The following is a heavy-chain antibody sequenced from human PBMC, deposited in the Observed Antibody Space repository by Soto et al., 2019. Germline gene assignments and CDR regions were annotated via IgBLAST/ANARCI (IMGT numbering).Heavy chain of an antibody. D-gene: IGHD5-12*01. J-gene: IGHJ4*02. CDR1: GFTFTDYY. V-gene: IGHV3-11*01. Sequence: GGSLRLSCAASGFTFTDYYMSWIRQAPGKGLEWISYISDSGSTIYYAESVKGRFTISRDNSKNTVYLQINALRAEDTAVYYCARDFSMVIVAPGYWGQGTLVTVSS. CDR3: ARDFSMVIVAPGY. CDR2: ISDSGSTI.